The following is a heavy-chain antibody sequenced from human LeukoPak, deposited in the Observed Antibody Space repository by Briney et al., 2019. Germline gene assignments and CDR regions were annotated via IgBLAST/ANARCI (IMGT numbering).Heavy chain of an antibody. CDR1: GLTFSSYW. V-gene: IGHV3-21*01. Sequence: GGSLRLSCAASGLTFSSYWMTWVRQAPGKGLEWVSSISSSSSYIYYADSVKGRFTISRDNAKNSLYLQMNSLRAEDTAVYYCARDSPYQLPAGMDVWGQGTTVTVSS. D-gene: IGHD2-2*01. CDR2: ISSSSSYI. J-gene: IGHJ6*02. CDR3: ARDSPYQLPAGMDV.